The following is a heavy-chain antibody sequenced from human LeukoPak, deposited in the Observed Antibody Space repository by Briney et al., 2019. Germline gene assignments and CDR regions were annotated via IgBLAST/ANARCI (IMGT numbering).Heavy chain of an antibody. Sequence: SGGSLRLSCAASGFTFSSYGMHWVRQAPGKGLEWVAVIWYDGSNKYYAASVKGRFTISRDNSKNTLYLQMNSLRAEDTAVYYCAREEATVTPNYFDYWGQGTLVTVSS. CDR2: IWYDGSNK. CDR3: AREEATVTPNYFDY. J-gene: IGHJ4*02. V-gene: IGHV3-33*01. CDR1: GFTFSSYG. D-gene: IGHD4-17*01.